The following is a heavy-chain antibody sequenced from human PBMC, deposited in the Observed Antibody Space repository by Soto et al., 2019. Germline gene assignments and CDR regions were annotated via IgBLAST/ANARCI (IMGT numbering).Heavy chain of an antibody. V-gene: IGHV1-18*01. CDR3: AGDGHPVDY. CDR1: GYTFTSFT. J-gene: IGHJ4*02. CDR2: ISAYNGNT. Sequence: QVQLVQSGAEVKKPGASVKVSCKASGYTFTSFTITWVRQAPGQGLEWMGWISAYNGNTNYAQKLQGRVTITTDTSTSTAYMELRRLRSDDTAVYYCAGDGHPVDYWGKRTLVTVSS.